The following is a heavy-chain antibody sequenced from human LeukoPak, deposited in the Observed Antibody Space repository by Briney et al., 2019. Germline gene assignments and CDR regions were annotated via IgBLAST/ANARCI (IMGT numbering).Heavy chain of an antibody. Sequence: PSETLSLTCTVSGGSISSYYWSWIRQPPGKGLEWIGFIYYSGSTTYNPSLKSRVTISVDTSNNHFSLKLNSVTAADTAVYYCARHFDYGTLFDYWGQGTLVTVSS. CDR1: GGSISSYY. CDR2: IYYSGST. J-gene: IGHJ4*02. CDR3: ARHFDYGTLFDY. D-gene: IGHD4-17*01. V-gene: IGHV4-59*08.